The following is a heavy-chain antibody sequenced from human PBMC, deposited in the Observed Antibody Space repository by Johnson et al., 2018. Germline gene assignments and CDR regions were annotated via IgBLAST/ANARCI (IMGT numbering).Heavy chain of an antibody. CDR1: GFTFTNYA. Sequence: VESGGGVIQPGRSLXLSCAASGFTFTNYAMHWVRQAPGKGLEWVAVISSDGNTKFYADSVKGRFTISRDNSKKTLYLEMNSLRPEDTAVYYCARRVAGVPDPFDIWGQGAMVTVSS. V-gene: IGHV3-30-3*01. D-gene: IGHD3-10*01. CDR2: ISSDGNTK. J-gene: IGHJ3*02. CDR3: ARRVAGVPDPFDI.